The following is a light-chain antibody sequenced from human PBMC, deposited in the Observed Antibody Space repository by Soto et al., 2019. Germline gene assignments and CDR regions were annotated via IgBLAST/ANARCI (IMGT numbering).Light chain of an antibody. CDR1: SSDVGGYNF. CDR3: PPHAATCTFI. Sequence: QSALTQPRSVSGSPGQSVTISCTGTSSDVGGYNFVSWYQQHPDKAPKLMIYAVTKRPSGVPDRLSGSKSGNTASLTISGLQADDRAAYYCPPHAATCTFIFGGRTPLTAL. J-gene: IGLJ2*01. V-gene: IGLV2-11*01. CDR2: AVT.